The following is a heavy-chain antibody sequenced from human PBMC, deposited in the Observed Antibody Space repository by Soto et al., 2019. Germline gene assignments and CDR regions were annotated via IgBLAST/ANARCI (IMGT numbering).Heavy chain of an antibody. CDR1: GGTFSSYA. D-gene: IGHD3-3*01. CDR2: IIPIFGTA. J-gene: IGHJ3*02. Sequence: GASVKVSCKASGGTFSSYAISWVRQAPGQGLEWMGGIIPIFGTANYAQKFQGRVTITADESTSTAYMELSSLRSEDTAVYYCASQNTIFGVGAVVYRAFDIWGQGTMVTVSS. CDR3: ASQNTIFGVGAVVYRAFDI. V-gene: IGHV1-69*13.